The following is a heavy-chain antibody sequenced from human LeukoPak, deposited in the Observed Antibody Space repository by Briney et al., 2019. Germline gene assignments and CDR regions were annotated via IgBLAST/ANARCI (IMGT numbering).Heavy chain of an antibody. J-gene: IGHJ3*02. D-gene: IGHD2-15*01. CDR2: ISYDGSNK. V-gene: IGHV3-30*03. Sequence: PGGSLRLSCAASGFTFSNYWMHWVRQAPGKGLEWVAVISYDGSNKYYADSVKGRFTISRDNSKNTLYLQMNSLRAEDTAVYYCARELADIVVVVAATNAFDIWGQGTMVTVSS. CDR1: GFTFSNYW. CDR3: ARELADIVVVVAATNAFDI.